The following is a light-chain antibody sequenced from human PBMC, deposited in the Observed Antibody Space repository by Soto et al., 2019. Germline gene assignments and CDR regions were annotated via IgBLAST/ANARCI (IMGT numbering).Light chain of an antibody. J-gene: IGKJ1*01. Sequence: ENVLPQSTGTLSLSPGERATLSCRASQNVNRNFLAWFQHKPGQDPRLLIYGASNRATGIPDRFSGSGSGTDFILTINRLEPEDFAVYFCQQYDTTPWTFGQGTKVEIK. CDR2: GAS. CDR3: QQYDTTPWT. V-gene: IGKV3-20*01. CDR1: QNVNRNF.